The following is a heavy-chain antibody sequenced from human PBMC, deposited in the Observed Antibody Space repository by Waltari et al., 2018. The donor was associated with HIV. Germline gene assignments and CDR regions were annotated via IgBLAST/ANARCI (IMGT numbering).Heavy chain of an antibody. CDR2: IYYSGTT. J-gene: IGHJ4*02. CDR3: ARHGGMATTFDY. CDR1: GGSINYYY. V-gene: IGHV4-59*08. D-gene: IGHD5-12*01. Sequence: QVQLQASGPGLVKPSETLSLTCTVSGGSINYYYWNWIRQPPGKGLEWIGYIYYSGTTNYNPSRESRVTISVDTSKNHFSLNLTSVTAADTAMYYCARHGGMATTFDYWGQGSLVTVSS.